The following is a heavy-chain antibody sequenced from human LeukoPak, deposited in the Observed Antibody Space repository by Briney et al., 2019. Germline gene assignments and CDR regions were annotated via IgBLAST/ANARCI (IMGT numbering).Heavy chain of an antibody. D-gene: IGHD1-14*01. V-gene: IGHV1-2*02. Sequence: ASVKVSCKASGYTLTGYYMHWVRQAPGQGLEWMGWINPDSGATNYAQRFQGRVTMTRDTSISTAYMELSRLRSDDTALYYCARSEMADYWGQGTLVTVSS. CDR2: INPDSGAT. J-gene: IGHJ4*02. CDR3: ARSEMADY. CDR1: GYTLTGYY.